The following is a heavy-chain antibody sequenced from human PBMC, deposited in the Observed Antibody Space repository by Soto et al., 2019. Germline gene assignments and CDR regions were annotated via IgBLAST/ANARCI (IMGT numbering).Heavy chain of an antibody. J-gene: IGHJ4*02. V-gene: IGHV3-15*07. CDR3: TTDLKWSGGDY. CDR2: IRGTTNGGTT. D-gene: IGHD3-10*01. Sequence: EVQLVESGGGLVKPGGSLRLSCVVSVLTFRDAWVNWVRQAPGEGLEWVGRIRGTTNGGTTDYAAPVKGRFTISRDDSKNTVYLQSNSLKVEDTAIYHCTTDLKWSGGDYWGQGTLVSVSS. CDR1: VLTFRDAW.